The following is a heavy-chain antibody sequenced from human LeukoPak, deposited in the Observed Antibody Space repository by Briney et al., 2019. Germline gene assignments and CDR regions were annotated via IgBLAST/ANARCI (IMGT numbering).Heavy chain of an antibody. Sequence: SETLSLTCTVSGGSINSGSYYWSWIRQPAGKGLEWIGRIYASGSTNYNPSLKSRVTIPVDTSKNQFSLKLSSVTAADTAVYYCARAAYSSGWYDWFDPWGQGTLVTVSS. CDR2: IYASGST. V-gene: IGHV4-61*02. CDR1: GGSINSGSYY. D-gene: IGHD6-19*01. J-gene: IGHJ5*02. CDR3: ARAAYSSGWYDWFDP.